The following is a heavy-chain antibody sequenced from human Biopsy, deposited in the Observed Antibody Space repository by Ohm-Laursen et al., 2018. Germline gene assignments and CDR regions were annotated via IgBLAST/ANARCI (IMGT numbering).Heavy chain of an antibody. Sequence: SLRLSCTASGFIFDDYAMHWVRQAPGKGLEWVSAISGSAGSTNYADSVKGRFTISRDNSKNTLYLQLNSLRAEDTALYYCAKINPSSIYYYYGMDVWGQGTPVTVSS. CDR1: GFIFDDYA. V-gene: IGHV3-23*01. CDR3: AKINPSSIYYYYGMDV. J-gene: IGHJ6*02. CDR2: ISGSAGST.